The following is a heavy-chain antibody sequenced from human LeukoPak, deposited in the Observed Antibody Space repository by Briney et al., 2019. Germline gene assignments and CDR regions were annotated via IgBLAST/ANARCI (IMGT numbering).Heavy chain of an antibody. J-gene: IGHJ4*02. CDR2: ISSSGSTI. D-gene: IGHD5-24*01. CDR3: ARVGDGYNYHHFDY. V-gene: IGHV3-48*03. CDR1: GFTSSSYE. Sequence: GGSLRLSCAASGFTSSSYEMNWVRQAPGKGLEWVSYISSSGSTIYYADSVKGRFTISRDNAKNSLYLQMSSLRAEDTAVYYCARVGDGYNYHHFDYWGQGTLVTVSS.